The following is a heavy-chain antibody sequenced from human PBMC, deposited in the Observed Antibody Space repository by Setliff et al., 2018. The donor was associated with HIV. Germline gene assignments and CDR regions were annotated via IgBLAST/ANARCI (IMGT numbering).Heavy chain of an antibody. D-gene: IGHD6-13*01. CDR3: AKTTPSSIRSPYYYYMDV. CDR1: EFTFNIYA. J-gene: IGHJ6*03. CDR2: ISGSGATT. V-gene: IGHV3-23*01. Sequence: GGSLRLSCAASEFTFNIYAMSWVRRAPGKGLEWVSGISGSGATTNYADSVKGRFTISRDNSKNTLYLQMSTLRAEDTAVYYCAKTTPSSIRSPYYYYMDVWGKGTTVTVSS.